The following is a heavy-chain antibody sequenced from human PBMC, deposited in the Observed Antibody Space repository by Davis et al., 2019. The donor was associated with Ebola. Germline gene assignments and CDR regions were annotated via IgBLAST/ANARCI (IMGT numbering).Heavy chain of an antibody. D-gene: IGHD4-23*01. J-gene: IGHJ4*02. V-gene: IGHV1-46*01. CDR3: ARDTVVTPLGLYYFDY. CDR2: INPSGGSA. Sequence: AASVKVSCKASGYTFTSYYMHWVRQAPGQGLEWMGIINPSGGSASYAQKFQGRVSMTRDTSTSTVYMELSSLRSEDTAVYYCARDTVVTPLGLYYFDYWGQGTLVTVSS. CDR1: GYTFTSYY.